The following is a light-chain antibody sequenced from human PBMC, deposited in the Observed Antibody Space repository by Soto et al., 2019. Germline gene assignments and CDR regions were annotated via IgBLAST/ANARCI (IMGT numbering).Light chain of an antibody. V-gene: IGLV2-14*03. Sequence: QSSPTPPASLSGSPGQSNTLSCPGNSRDVGAYDFVSWYQQHPGKAPKLMIYDVSNRPSGVSTRFSGSKSGNTASLTISGLQAEDEADYYCGSYTISSSRVFGTGTKVTVL. CDR2: DVS. CDR3: GSYTISSSRV. CDR1: SRDVGAYDF. J-gene: IGLJ1*01.